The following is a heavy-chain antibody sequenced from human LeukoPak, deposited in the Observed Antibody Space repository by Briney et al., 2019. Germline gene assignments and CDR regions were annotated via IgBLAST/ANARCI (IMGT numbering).Heavy chain of an antibody. CDR3: ARGNNPRTAAAGHLHFDY. V-gene: IGHV3-30-3*01. CDR1: GFTVSSYA. CDR2: ISYDGSNR. Sequence: GGSLRLSCAASGFTVSSYAMHWVRQAPGKGLEWVAVISYDGSNRYYADSVKGRFTISRDNSKNTLYLQMNSLRAEDTAVYYCARGNNPRTAAAGHLHFDYWGQGTLVTVSS. D-gene: IGHD6-13*01. J-gene: IGHJ4*02.